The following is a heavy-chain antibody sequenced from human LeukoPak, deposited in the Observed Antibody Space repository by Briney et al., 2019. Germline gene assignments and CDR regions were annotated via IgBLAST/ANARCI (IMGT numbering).Heavy chain of an antibody. J-gene: IGHJ5*02. V-gene: IGHV4-34*01. Sequence: SETLSLTCAVYGGSFSGYYWSWIRQPPGKGLEWIGEINHSGSTNYNPSLKSRVTISVDTSKNQFSLKLSSVTAADTAVYSCARGRYSYGYGYWFDPWGQGTLVTVSS. D-gene: IGHD5-18*01. CDR2: INHSGST. CDR1: GGSFSGYY. CDR3: ARGRYSYGYGYWFDP.